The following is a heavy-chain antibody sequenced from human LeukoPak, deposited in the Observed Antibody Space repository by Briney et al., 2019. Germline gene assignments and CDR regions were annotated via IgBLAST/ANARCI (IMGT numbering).Heavy chain of an antibody. CDR1: GGSISSYY. V-gene: IGHV4-59*01. CDR2: IYYSGST. D-gene: IGHD1-26*01. Sequence: PETLSLTCTVSGGSISSYYWSWIRQPPGKGLEWIGYIYYSGSTNYNPSLKSRVTISVDTSKNQFSLKLSSVTAADTAVYYCARVVGARDHWFDPWGQGTLVTVSS. J-gene: IGHJ5*02. CDR3: ARVVGARDHWFDP.